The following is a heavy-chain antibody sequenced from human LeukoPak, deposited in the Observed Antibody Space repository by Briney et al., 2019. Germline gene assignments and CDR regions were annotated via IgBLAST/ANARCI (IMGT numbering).Heavy chain of an antibody. CDR2: INNHDGNT. J-gene: IGHJ6*03. V-gene: IGHV3-23*01. CDR3: AKDSKIVGATFRSYHYMDV. Sequence: PGGSLRLSCAASGFTFSSYTMNWVRLAPGKGLEWVSGINNHDGNTYNADSVKGRFIISRDNSKNTLYLQMNSLRAEDTAVYYCAKDSKIVGATFRSYHYMDVWGKGTAVTVSS. CDR1: GFTFSSYT. D-gene: IGHD1-26*01.